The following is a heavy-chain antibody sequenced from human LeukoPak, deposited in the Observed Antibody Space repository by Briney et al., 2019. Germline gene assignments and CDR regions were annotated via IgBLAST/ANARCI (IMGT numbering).Heavy chain of an antibody. D-gene: IGHD6-13*01. Sequence: PSETLSLTCSVSGGSISSYYWSWIRQPPGKGLEWIGYIYYRGSTKYNPSLKSRVTISIDTSKNQFSLKLTSVTAADTAMYYCARPKAAAGTVHDLDACDVWGQGTMVTVSS. V-gene: IGHV4-59*08. CDR1: GGSISSYY. J-gene: IGHJ3*01. CDR3: ARPKAAAGTVHDLDACDV. CDR2: IYYRGST.